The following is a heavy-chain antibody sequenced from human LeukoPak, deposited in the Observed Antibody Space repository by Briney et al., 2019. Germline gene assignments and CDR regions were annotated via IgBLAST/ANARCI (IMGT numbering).Heavy chain of an antibody. CDR2: ISYDGSKK. CDR1: GFTFSSYG. J-gene: IGHJ6*02. Sequence: GRSLRLSCAASGFTFSSYGMHWVRQAPGKGLEWVAIISYDGSKKYYGDSVKGRFTISRDNSKNTVYLQMNSPRAEDTAVYHCARVGGDVLSGHRTGYYYAMDVWGQGTTVTVSS. D-gene: IGHD3-3*01. V-gene: IGHV3-30*03. CDR3: ARVGGDVLSGHRTGYYYAMDV.